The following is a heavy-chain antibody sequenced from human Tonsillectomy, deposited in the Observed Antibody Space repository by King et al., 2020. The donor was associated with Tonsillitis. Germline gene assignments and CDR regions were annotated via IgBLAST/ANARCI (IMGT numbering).Heavy chain of an antibody. V-gene: IGHV3-15*07. J-gene: IGHJ4*02. CDR3: TSNSWNDF. CDR2: IKRKIEGETT. Sequence: VQLVESGGDLVKPGGSLRLSCAASSSIFSDAWMNWVRQAPGKGLEWVGRIKRKIEGETTDYAAPVQGRFTISRDDSKNTLYLQMNSLKTEDTAVYYCTSNSWNDFGGQGTLVTVSS. D-gene: IGHD3/OR15-3a*01. CDR1: SSIFSDAW.